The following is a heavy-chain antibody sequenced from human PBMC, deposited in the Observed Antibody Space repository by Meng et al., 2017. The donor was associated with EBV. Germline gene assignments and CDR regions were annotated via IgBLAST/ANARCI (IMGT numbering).Heavy chain of an antibody. CDR1: GYTFTSYG. V-gene: IGHV1-18*01. D-gene: IGHD3-22*01. CDR2: ISAYNGNT. CDR3: ARDGRLYDTPSPLDY. Sequence: VRLGQSGAGVKKPGASVKVSCKASGYTFTSYGISWVRQAPGQGLEWMGWISAYNGNTNYAQKLQGRVTMTTDTSTSTAYMELRSLRSDDTAVYYCARDGRLYDTPSPLDYWGQGTLVTVSS. J-gene: IGHJ4*02.